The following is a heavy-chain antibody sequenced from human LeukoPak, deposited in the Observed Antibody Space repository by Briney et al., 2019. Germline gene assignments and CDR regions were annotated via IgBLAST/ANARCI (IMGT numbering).Heavy chain of an antibody. CDR2: INPNSGGT. J-gene: IGHJ3*02. D-gene: IGHD2-15*01. CDR1: GYTFTGYY. Sequence: ASVKVSCKASGYTFTGYYMHWVRQAPGQGLEWMGWINPNSGGTNYAQKFQGRVTMTRDTSISTAYMELSRLRSDDPAVYYCARVDPEYCSGGSCYHDAFDIWGQGTMVTVSS. CDR3: ARVDPEYCSGGSCYHDAFDI. V-gene: IGHV1-2*02.